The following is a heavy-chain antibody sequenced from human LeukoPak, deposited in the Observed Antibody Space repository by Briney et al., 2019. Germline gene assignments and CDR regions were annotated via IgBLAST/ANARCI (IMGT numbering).Heavy chain of an antibody. J-gene: IGHJ5*02. CDR3: ARAALRNWFDP. Sequence: SQTLSLTCIVSGGSISSDDYYWSWIRQPPGKGLEWIGYSYHSGRTYYNPSLKSRVTISVDTSKNQFSLKLSSVTAADTAVYYCARAALRNWFDPWGQGTLVTVSS. D-gene: IGHD3-3*01. CDR1: GGSISSDDYY. CDR2: SYHSGRT. V-gene: IGHV4-30-4*01.